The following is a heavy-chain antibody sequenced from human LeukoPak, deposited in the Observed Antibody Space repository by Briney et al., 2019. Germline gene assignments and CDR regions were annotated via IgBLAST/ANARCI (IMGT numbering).Heavy chain of an antibody. V-gene: IGHV3-23*01. CDR1: GITLSNYG. Sequence: PGGSLRLSCAVSGITLSNYGMSWVRQAPGKGLGWVAGISDSGGGTNYADSVKGRFTISRDNPKNTLYLQMNSLRAEDTAVYFCAKRGVVTRVILVGFHKEAYYFDSWGQGALVTVSS. CDR3: AKRGVVTRVILVGFHKEAYYFDS. CDR2: ISDSGGGT. D-gene: IGHD3-22*01. J-gene: IGHJ4*02.